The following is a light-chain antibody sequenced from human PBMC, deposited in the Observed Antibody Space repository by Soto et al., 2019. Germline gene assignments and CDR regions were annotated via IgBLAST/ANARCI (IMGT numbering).Light chain of an antibody. CDR3: QHYGSSPGLT. Sequence: EIVLTQSPGTLCVSPGERATLSCRASQSISGNLVSYQQKPGQAPRLLLYGASSRATGIPDRFSASGSATAFTLTISRLESEDSAVYYCQHYGSSPGLTFGGGTKVDI. CDR2: GAS. J-gene: IGKJ4*01. CDR1: QSISGN. V-gene: IGKV3-20*01.